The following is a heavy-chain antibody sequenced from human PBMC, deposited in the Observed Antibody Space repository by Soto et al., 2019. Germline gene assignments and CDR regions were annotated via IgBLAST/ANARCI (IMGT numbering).Heavy chain of an antibody. Sequence: SETLSLTCAVSGGSISSSNWWSWVRQPPGKGLEWIGEIYHDGSTNYNPSLKSRVIISVDKSKNQFSLNLSSVTAADTAVYYCARNYRYGSFDYWGQGTLVTVSS. V-gene: IGHV4-4*02. CDR2: IYHDGST. J-gene: IGHJ4*02. CDR3: ARNYRYGSFDY. D-gene: IGHD5-18*01. CDR1: GGSISSSNW.